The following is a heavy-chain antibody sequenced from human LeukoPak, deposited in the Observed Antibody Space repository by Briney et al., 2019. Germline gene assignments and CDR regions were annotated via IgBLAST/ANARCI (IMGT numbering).Heavy chain of an antibody. V-gene: IGHV3-23*01. CDR1: GFTFSSYA. D-gene: IGHD2-15*01. CDR3: ANKPRYCSGGSCYGYFDY. CDR2: ISGSGGST. J-gene: IGHJ4*02. Sequence: GGSLRLSCAASGFTFSSYAMSWVRQAPGKGLEWVSAISGSGGSTYYADSVKGRFTISRDNSKNTLYLQMNSLRAEDTAVYYCANKPRYCSGGSCYGYFDYWGQGTLVTVSS.